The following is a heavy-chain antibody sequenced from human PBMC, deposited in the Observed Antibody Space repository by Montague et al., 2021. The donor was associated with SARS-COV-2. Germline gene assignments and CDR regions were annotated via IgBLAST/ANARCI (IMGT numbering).Heavy chain of an antibody. CDR2: IDWDDDK. J-gene: IGHJ6*02. Sequence: PALVKPTQTLTLTCTFSGFSLSTSGMCVSWIRQPPGKALEWLALIDWDDDKYYSTSLKTRLTISKDTSKNQVVLTMTNMDPVDTATYYGARSPHSPSGPRYYYYGMDVWGQGTTVTVSS. CDR3: ARSPHSPSGPRYYYYGMDV. V-gene: IGHV2-70*01. CDR1: GFSLSTSGMC. D-gene: IGHD6-13*01.